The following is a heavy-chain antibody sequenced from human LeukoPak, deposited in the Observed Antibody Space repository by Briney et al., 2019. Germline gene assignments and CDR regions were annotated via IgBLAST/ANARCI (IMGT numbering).Heavy chain of an antibody. J-gene: IGHJ4*02. CDR3: ARYDSRINYFDY. CDR2: IYYSGST. D-gene: IGHD3-22*01. CDR1: GGSISSYY. V-gene: IGHV4-59*12. Sequence: SETLSLTCTVSGGSISSYYWSWIRQPPGKGLEWIGYIYYSGSTNYNPSLKSRVTISVDTSKNQFSLKLSSVTAADTAVYYCARYDSRINYFDYWGQGTLVTVSS.